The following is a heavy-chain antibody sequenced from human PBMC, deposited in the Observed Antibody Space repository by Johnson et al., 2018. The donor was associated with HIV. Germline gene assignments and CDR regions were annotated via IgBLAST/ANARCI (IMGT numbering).Heavy chain of an antibody. J-gene: IGHJ3*02. CDR2: INSDGSIT. D-gene: IGHD3-22*01. CDR1: GFTFSSYW. CDR3: ARECQFYYDSSGCTYDAFDI. Sequence: VQLVESGGGLVQPGGSLRLSCAASGFTFSSYWMHWVRQAPGKGLVWVSRINSDGSITSYADSVKGRFTISRDNAKHTVYLQMNSLRAEDTAVYYCARECQFYYDSSGCTYDAFDIWGQGTMVTVSS. V-gene: IGHV3-74*01.